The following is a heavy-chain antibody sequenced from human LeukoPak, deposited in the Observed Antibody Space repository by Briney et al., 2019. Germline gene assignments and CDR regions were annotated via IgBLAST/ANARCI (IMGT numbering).Heavy chain of an antibody. Sequence: PGGSLRLSCAASGFTFSSYGMSWVRQAPGKGLQWVSSISGSGGSTYYADLLKGHFTISRDNSKNTLYLQMNSLRAEDTAVYYCATDRYGDYSFEWWGQGTLVTVSS. V-gene: IGHV3-23*01. J-gene: IGHJ4*02. CDR2: ISGSGGST. D-gene: IGHD4-17*01. CDR1: GFTFSSYG. CDR3: ATDRYGDYSFEW.